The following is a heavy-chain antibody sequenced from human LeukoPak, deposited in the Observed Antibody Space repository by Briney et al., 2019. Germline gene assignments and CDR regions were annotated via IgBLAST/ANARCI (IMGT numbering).Heavy chain of an antibody. Sequence: GGSLRLSCAASGFPFGSHAMKWVRQAPGKGLEWVGFIRSKAYGGTTEYAASVKGRFTISRDDSKSIAYLQMNSLKTEDTAVYYCTRIPLFEQQLVYFDYWGQGTLVTVSS. CDR2: IRSKAYGGTT. V-gene: IGHV3-49*04. J-gene: IGHJ4*02. CDR1: GFPFGSHA. D-gene: IGHD6-13*01. CDR3: TRIPLFEQQLVYFDY.